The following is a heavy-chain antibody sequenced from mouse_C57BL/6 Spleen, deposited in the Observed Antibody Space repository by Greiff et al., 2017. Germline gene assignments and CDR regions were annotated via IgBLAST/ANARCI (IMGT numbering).Heavy chain of an antibody. Sequence: VQLQQSGTVLARPGASVKMSCKTSGYTFTSYWMHWVKQRPGQGLEWIGAIYPGNSDTSYNQKFKGKAKLTAVTSASTAYMELSSLTNEDSAVYYCTRWAIYGSSRYFDVWGTGTTVTVSS. V-gene: IGHV1-5*01. J-gene: IGHJ1*03. CDR2: IYPGNSDT. CDR1: GYTFTSYW. D-gene: IGHD1-1*01. CDR3: TRWAIYGSSRYFDV.